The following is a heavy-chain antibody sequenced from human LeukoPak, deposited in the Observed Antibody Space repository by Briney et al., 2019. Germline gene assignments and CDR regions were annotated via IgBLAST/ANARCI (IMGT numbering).Heavy chain of an antibody. J-gene: IGHJ4*02. CDR1: GGSFSGYY. V-gene: IGHV4-34*01. D-gene: IGHD3-3*01. CDR3: AGPPTYDFWGGY. Sequence: PSETLSLTCAVYGGSFSGYYWSWIRQPPGKGLEWIGEINHSGSTNYSPSLKSRVTISVDTSKNQFSLKLSSVTAADTAVYYCAGPPTYDFWGGYWGQGTLVTVSP. CDR2: INHSGST.